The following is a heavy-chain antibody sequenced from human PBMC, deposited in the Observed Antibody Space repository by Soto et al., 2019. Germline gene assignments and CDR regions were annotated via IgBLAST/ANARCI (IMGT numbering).Heavy chain of an antibody. J-gene: IGHJ4*02. CDR2: ISSSSSYI. D-gene: IGHD3-3*01. CDR1: GFTFSSYS. CDR3: ARALGAYYDFWSGPEGYFDY. V-gene: IGHV3-21*06. Sequence: EVQLVESGGGLVKPGGSLRLSCAASGFTFSSYSMNWVRQAPGKGLEWVSSISSSSSYIYYADSVKGRFAISRDNAKNSLYLQMNSLRAEDTAIYYCARALGAYYDFWSGPEGYFDYWGQGTLVTVSS.